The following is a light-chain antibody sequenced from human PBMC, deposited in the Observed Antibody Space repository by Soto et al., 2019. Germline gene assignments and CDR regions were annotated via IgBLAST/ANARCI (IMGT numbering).Light chain of an antibody. V-gene: IGLV1-44*01. Sequence: QTVVTQPPSASGTPGQRVTLLCLGRGSKTGSKTVTWNQQLPGTAPKLLIYSNNQRPSGVPDRFSGSKSGTSASLAISGLQSEDEADYYCAAWDDSLNAHYVFGTGTKLTVL. CDR2: SNN. J-gene: IGLJ1*01. CDR3: AAWDDSLNAHYV. CDR1: GSKTGSKT.